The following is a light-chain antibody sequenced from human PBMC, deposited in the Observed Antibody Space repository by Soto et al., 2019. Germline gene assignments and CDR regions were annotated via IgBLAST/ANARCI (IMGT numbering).Light chain of an antibody. CDR1: QSVSSSY. CDR2: GAS. V-gene: IGKV3-20*01. Sequence: EIVLTQSPGTLSLSPRERATLSCRASQSVSSSYLAWYQQKPGQAPRLLIYGASSRATGIPDRFSGSGCGTDFTLTISRLEPEDFAVYYCHQYGSSPPYTFGQGTKLEIK. J-gene: IGKJ2*01. CDR3: HQYGSSPPYT.